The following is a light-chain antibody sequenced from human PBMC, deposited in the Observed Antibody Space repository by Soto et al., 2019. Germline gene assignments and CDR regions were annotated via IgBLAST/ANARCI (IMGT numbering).Light chain of an antibody. CDR1: QSVGSSY. V-gene: IGKV3-20*01. CDR3: QQYGSSPQT. CDR2: GAS. J-gene: IGKJ1*01. Sequence: EIVLTQSPGTLSLSPGERATLSCRASQSVGSSYLAWYQQKPGQAPRLLIYGASSRAPGIPDRFSGSGSETDFTLTISRLEPEDFAVYFCQQYGSSPQTFGHGTKVEIK.